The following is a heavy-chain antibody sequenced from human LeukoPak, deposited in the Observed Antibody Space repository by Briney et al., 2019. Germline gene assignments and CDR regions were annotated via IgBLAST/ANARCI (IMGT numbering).Heavy chain of an antibody. V-gene: IGHV3-30-3*01. Sequence: GGSLRLSCAASGFSFSNSAMHWVRQAPGRGLERVAVISYDGTNKDSADSVKGRFTISRDNSKNTLYLQMNTLRTEDTAPYYCARDMAYSGSYGSLDYWGQGTLVTVSS. J-gene: IGHJ4*02. D-gene: IGHD1-26*01. CDR2: ISYDGTNK. CDR1: GFSFSNSA. CDR3: ARDMAYSGSYGSLDY.